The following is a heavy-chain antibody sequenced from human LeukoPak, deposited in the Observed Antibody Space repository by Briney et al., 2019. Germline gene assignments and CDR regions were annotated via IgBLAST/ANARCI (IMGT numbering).Heavy chain of an antibody. Sequence: ASVKVSCKASGYTFTGYYMHWVRQAPGQGLEWMGWINLNSGGTNYAQKFQGRFTMTRDTSISTAYMELSRLTSDDTAVYYCARVGSEDAFDMWGQGTMATVSS. D-gene: IGHD3-16*01. CDR3: ARVGSEDAFDM. V-gene: IGHV1-2*02. CDR2: INLNSGGT. CDR1: GYTFTGYY. J-gene: IGHJ3*02.